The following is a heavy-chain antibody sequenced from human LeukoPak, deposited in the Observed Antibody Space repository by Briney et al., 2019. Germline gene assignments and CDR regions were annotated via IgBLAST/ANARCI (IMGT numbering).Heavy chain of an antibody. J-gene: IGHJ3*02. CDR1: GFTFSSYG. CDR2: ISGDGGST. CDR3: AKDKGYGGNDGDAFDI. D-gene: IGHD4/OR15-4a*01. Sequence: GGSLRLSCAASGFTFSSYGMHWVRQAPGKGLEWVSLISGDGGSTYYADSVKGRFTISRDNSKNSLYLQMNSLRTEDTALYYCAKDKGYGGNDGDAFDIWGQGTMVTVSS. V-gene: IGHV3-43*02.